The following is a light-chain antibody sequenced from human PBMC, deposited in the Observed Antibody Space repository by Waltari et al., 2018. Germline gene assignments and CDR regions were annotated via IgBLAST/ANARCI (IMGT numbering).Light chain of an antibody. CDR3: SSYAGSSKGV. CDR2: AVS. J-gene: IGLJ2*01. V-gene: IGLV2-23*02. Sequence: QSALTQPASVSGSPGQSITISCTGTSSDGGNYKRFSWYQQRPGKAPKLMIYAVSKRPSGVFERYSGSKSGGMASLTISGLQPEDEAEYFCSSYAGSSKGVFGGGTKVTVL. CDR1: SSDGGNYKR.